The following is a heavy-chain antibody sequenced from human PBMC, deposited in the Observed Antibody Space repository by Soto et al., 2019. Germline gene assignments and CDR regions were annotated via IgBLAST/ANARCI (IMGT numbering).Heavy chain of an antibody. D-gene: IGHD3-22*01. CDR2: IYYSGST. CDR3: ARRLYYDSSGFEGGGMDV. Sequence: SETVSLTCTVSGCSISSSSYYWGWIRQPPGKGLEWIGSIYYSGSTYYNPSLRSRVTISVDTSKNQFSLKLSSVTAADTAVYYCARRLYYDSSGFEGGGMDVWGQGTTVTVS. V-gene: IGHV4-39*01. CDR1: GCSISSSSYY. J-gene: IGHJ6*02.